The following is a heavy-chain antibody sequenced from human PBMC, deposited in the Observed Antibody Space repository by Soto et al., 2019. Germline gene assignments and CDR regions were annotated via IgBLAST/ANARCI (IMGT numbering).Heavy chain of an antibody. V-gene: IGHV1-8*01. J-gene: IGHJ5*02. CDR2: VNPNRGNT. CDR3: ARERSAAGTGWFDP. Sequence: QVQLVQSGAEVKKPGASVKVSCKASGYTFTSYDIHWVRQATGQGLEWMGWVNPNRGNTGYAQKFQGRVTMTRNTSISTAYMDLSSLRSEDTAVYYCARERSAAGTGWFDPWGQGTLVTVSS. CDR1: GYTFTSYD. D-gene: IGHD6-13*01.